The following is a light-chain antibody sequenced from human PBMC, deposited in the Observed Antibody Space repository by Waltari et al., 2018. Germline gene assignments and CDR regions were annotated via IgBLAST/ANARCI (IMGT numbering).Light chain of an antibody. CDR2: GAS. Sequence: EIVLTQSPGTLSFSPGERATLSCRARQSICRYLIWYQQKPGQAPRLLIYGASTRAAGIPDRFSGSGSGTDFSLTISRLEPEDFAVYYCQNYERLPVAFGQGTKVEIK. J-gene: IGKJ1*01. V-gene: IGKV3-20*01. CDR1: QSICRY. CDR3: QNYERLPVA.